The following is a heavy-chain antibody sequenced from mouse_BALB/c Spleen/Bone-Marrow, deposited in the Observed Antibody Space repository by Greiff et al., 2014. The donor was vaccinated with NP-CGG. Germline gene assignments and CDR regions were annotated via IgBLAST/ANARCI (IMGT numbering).Heavy chain of an antibody. CDR2: IHPGNSDT. J-gene: IGHJ2*01. Sequence: VTLKESGTVLARPGAAVKMSCKASGYTFSNYWMHWIKQRPGQGLEWIGTIHPGNSDTTYNQKFKGKAKLTAVTSTSTAYMELSSLTNEDSAVYYCTTLARNNFDYWGQGTTLTVSS. CDR1: GYTFSNYW. D-gene: IGHD3-1*01. CDR3: TTLARNNFDY. V-gene: IGHV1-5*01.